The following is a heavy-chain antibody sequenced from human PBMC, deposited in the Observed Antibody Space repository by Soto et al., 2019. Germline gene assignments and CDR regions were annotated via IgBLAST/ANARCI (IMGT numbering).Heavy chain of an antibody. Sequence: PSETLSLTCTVSGGSISSGGYSWNWIRQPPGKGLEWIGYIYHSGSTLYNPSLKSRVTISVDTSKNQFSLKLSSVTAADTAVYYCVSLYSSSWPDNWFDPWGQGTLVTVSS. D-gene: IGHD6-13*01. J-gene: IGHJ5*02. V-gene: IGHV4-30-2*05. CDR1: GGSISSGGYS. CDR2: IYHSGST. CDR3: VSLYSSSWPDNWFDP.